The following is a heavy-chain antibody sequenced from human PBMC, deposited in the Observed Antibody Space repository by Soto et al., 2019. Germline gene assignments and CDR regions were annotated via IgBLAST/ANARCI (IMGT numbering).Heavy chain of an antibody. Sequence: PSETLSLTCAVYGGSFSGYYWSWIGRPPGKGLEWIGEINHSGSTNYNPSLKSRVTISVDTSKNQFSLKLSSVTAADTAVYYCARVLRGYSYGYGMDVWGQGTTVTVSS. V-gene: IGHV4-34*01. CDR3: ARVLRGYSYGYGMDV. D-gene: IGHD5-18*01. J-gene: IGHJ6*02. CDR2: INHSGST. CDR1: GGSFSGYY.